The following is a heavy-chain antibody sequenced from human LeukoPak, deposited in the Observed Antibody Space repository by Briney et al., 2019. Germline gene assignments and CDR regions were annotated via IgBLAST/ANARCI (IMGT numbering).Heavy chain of an antibody. CDR1: GVSISSSNSY. D-gene: IGHD3/OR15-3a*01. CDR3: AGQTGSGLFILP. CDR2: IYYSGNT. Sequence: SETLSLTCTVSGVSISSSNSYWGWIRQPPGKGLEWIGSIYYSGNTYYNASLKSQVTISIDTSKNQFSLRLPSLPAADTAVYYCAGQTGSGLFILPGGQGTLVTVSS. V-gene: IGHV4-39*01. J-gene: IGHJ4*02.